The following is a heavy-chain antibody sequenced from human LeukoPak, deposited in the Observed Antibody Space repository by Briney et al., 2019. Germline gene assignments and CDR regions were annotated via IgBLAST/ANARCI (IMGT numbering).Heavy chain of an antibody. CDR3: ARGVRYFVLDGFDI. D-gene: IGHD3-9*01. J-gene: IGHJ3*02. Sequence: PSETLSLTCTVSGGSISEYYWSWIRQPPGKGLEWIGYIYYSGSTNYNPSLKSRVTISVDTSKNQLSLKLSSVTAADTALYYCARGVRYFVLDGFDIWSQGTMVTVSS. CDR1: GGSISEYY. V-gene: IGHV4-59*01. CDR2: IYYSGST.